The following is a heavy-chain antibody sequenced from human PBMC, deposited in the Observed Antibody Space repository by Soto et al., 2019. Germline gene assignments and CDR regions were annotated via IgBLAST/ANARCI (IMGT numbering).Heavy chain of an antibody. V-gene: IGHV3-23*01. CDR2: ISGSGSST. Sequence: EVQLLESGGGLVQPGGSLRLSCAASGFTFSSYAMSWVRQAPGKGLEWVSAISGSGSSTYYADSVKGRFTISRDNSKNTLYLQMNSLRAEDTAVYYCAKVAATVTILYYYGMDVWGQGTTVTVSS. D-gene: IGHD4-17*01. CDR1: GFTFSSYA. J-gene: IGHJ6*02. CDR3: AKVAATVTILYYYGMDV.